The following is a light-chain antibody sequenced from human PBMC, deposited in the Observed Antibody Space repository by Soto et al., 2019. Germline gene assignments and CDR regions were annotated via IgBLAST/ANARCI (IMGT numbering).Light chain of an antibody. CDR1: SSNIGAGYD. Sequence: QSVLTQPPSVSGAPGQRVTISCTGSSSNIGAGYDVHWYQQLRGTAPKLLIYGNSNRPSGCPDRFSGSKSGTSASLAITGLLAEDEADYYCKSYDSSLSGYVFGPGTKFTVL. V-gene: IGLV1-40*01. J-gene: IGLJ1*01. CDR2: GNS. CDR3: KSYDSSLSGYV.